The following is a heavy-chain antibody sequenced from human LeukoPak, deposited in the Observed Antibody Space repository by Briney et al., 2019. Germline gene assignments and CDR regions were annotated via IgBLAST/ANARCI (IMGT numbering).Heavy chain of an antibody. CDR2: MNPNSGNT. V-gene: IGHV1-8*01. J-gene: IGHJ6*03. CDR1: GYTFTSYD. CDR3: ARAPEWGKANYYYYMDV. Sequence: GSVKVSCKASGYTFTSYDINWVRQATGQGLEWMGRMNPNSGNTGYAQKFQGRVTMTRNTSISTAYMELSSLRSEDTAVYYCARAPEWGKANYYYYMDVWGKGTTVTVSS. D-gene: IGHD1-26*01.